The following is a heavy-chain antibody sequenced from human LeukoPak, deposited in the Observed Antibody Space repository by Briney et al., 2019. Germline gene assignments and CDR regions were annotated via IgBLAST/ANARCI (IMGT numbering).Heavy chain of an antibody. CDR3: ARIAAAHYYYYMDV. V-gene: IGHV4-38-2*02. CDR1: GYSISSIHC. J-gene: IGHJ6*03. D-gene: IGHD6-13*01. Sequence: SETLSLTCTVSGYSISSIHCWGWIRQPPGKGLEWIGNICQSGSTYYSPSLKSRVILSLDTSKNQFSLKLSSVTAADTAVYYCARIAAAHYYYYMDVWGKGTTVTVSS. CDR2: ICQSGST.